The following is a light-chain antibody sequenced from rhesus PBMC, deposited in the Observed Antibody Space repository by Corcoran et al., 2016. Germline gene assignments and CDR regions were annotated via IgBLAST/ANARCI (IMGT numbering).Light chain of an antibody. Sequence: DIQMTQSPSSLSASVGDRVTITCRASQGLSSWLAWYQQKPGKDPKILLYKASSLQSGVPSRLSGRGSGTDFTLTISRLQPEDFATYYCQQYNSSPFTFGPGTKLDIK. CDR1: QGLSSW. V-gene: IGKV1-21*01. CDR3: QQYNSSPFT. J-gene: IGKJ3*01. CDR2: KAS.